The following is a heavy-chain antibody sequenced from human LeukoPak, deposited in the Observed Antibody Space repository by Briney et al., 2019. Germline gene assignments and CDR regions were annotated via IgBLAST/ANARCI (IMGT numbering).Heavy chain of an antibody. D-gene: IGHD4-17*01. Sequence: ASVKVSCKASGYTFTSCAMHWVRQAPGQRLEWMGWINAGNGNTKYSQKFQGRVTITRDTSASTAYMELSSLRSEDTAVYYCARGYGDYVWYFDLWGRGTLVTVSS. CDR1: GYTFTSCA. V-gene: IGHV1-3*01. CDR3: ARGYGDYVWYFDL. CDR2: INAGNGNT. J-gene: IGHJ2*01.